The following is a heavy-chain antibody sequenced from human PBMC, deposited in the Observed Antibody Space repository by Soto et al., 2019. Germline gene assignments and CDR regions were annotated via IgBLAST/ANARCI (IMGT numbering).Heavy chain of an antibody. CDR2: ISYDGSNK. Sequence: HPGGSLRLSCAASGFTFSSYGMHWVRQAPGKGLEWVAVISYDGSNKYYADSVKGRFTISRDNSKNTLYLQMNSLRAEDTAVYYCAKLPTTVNSAFDIWGQGAMVTVSS. J-gene: IGHJ3*02. CDR3: AKLPTTVNSAFDI. CDR1: GFTFSSYG. V-gene: IGHV3-30*18. D-gene: IGHD4-17*01.